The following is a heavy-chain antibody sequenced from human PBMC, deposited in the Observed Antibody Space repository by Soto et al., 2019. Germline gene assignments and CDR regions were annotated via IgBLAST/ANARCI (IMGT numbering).Heavy chain of an antibody. J-gene: IGHJ4*02. Sequence: SETLSLTCAVYGGSFSGYYWSWIRQPPGKGLEWIGEINHSGSTNYNPSPKSRVTISVDTSKNQFSLKLSSVTAADTAVYYCARGHLRKDDYGGNSVPFDYWGQGTLVTVSS. CDR1: GGSFSGYY. CDR3: ARGHLRKDDYGGNSVPFDY. CDR2: INHSGST. V-gene: IGHV4-34*01. D-gene: IGHD4-17*01.